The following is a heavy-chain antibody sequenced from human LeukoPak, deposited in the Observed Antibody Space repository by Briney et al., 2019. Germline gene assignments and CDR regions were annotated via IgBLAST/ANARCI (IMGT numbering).Heavy chain of an antibody. J-gene: IGHJ4*02. CDR3: ARGTVVDY. CDR2: MNPNSGNT. D-gene: IGHD2-15*01. Sequence: GASVKVSCEASGYTLSNYAINWVRQATGQGLEWMGWMNPNSGNTGYAQEFQGRVTMTWDPSIGTAYMELRSLRSEDTALYYCARGTVVDYWGQGTLVTVSS. V-gene: IGHV1-8*01. CDR1: GYTLSNYA.